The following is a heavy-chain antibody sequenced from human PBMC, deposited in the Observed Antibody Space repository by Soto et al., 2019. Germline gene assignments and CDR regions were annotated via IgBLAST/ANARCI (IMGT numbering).Heavy chain of an antibody. CDR2: ISSSSIYI. CDR1: GFSYSSYS. J-gene: IGHJ6*02. Sequence: PGGSLRLSCAASGFSYSSYSMNWGRQAPGKGLEWVSSISSSSIYIYYADSVKGRFTISRYNSKNSLYLQMNSLRAEDTAVYYCARDLGEYSRSSFGYYYYYGMDVWGQGTTVTVSS. V-gene: IGHV3-21*01. D-gene: IGHD6-6*01. CDR3: ARDLGEYSRSSFGYYYYYGMDV.